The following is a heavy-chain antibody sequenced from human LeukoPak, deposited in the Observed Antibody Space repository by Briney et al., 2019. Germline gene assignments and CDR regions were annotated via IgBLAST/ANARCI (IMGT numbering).Heavy chain of an antibody. J-gene: IGHJ6*02. CDR3: ARVGDYGDYPYYYGMDV. Sequence: GGSLRLSCAASGFTVSSNYMSWVRQAPGKGLEWVSVIYSGGSTYYADSVNGRFTISRDNSKNTLYLQVNSLRAEDTAVYYCARVGDYGDYPYYYGMDVWGQGTTVTVSS. D-gene: IGHD4-17*01. CDR1: GFTVSSNY. V-gene: IGHV3-66*01. CDR2: IYSGGST.